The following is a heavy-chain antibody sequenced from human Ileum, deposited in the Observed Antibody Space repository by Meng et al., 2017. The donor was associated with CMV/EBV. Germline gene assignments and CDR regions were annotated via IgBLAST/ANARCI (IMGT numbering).Heavy chain of an antibody. Sequence: KPSVDTIGRYAVTWVRQAPGQGLEWMGKIAPIFGTLRFAEKFQGRVTISADKSTSTAYMELRSLRSDDTAVYYCARDRYWTHDQWGQGTLVTVSS. CDR2: IAPIFGTL. J-gene: IGHJ4*02. CDR3: ARDRYWTHDQ. D-gene: IGHD1-1*01. CDR1: VDTIGRYA. V-gene: IGHV1-69*06.